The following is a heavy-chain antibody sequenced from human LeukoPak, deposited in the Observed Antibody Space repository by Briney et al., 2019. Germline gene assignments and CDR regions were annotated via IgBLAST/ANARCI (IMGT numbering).Heavy chain of an antibody. J-gene: IGHJ5*02. CDR1: GGSISSYY. CDR3: ARGRWGAGIAARPMFDP. CDR2: IYYSGST. Sequence: SETLSLTCTVSGGSISSYYWSWIRQPPGKGLERIGYIYYSGSTNYNPSLKSRVTISVDTSKNQFSLKLSSVTAADTAVYYCARGRWGAGIAARPMFDPWGQGTLVTVSS. D-gene: IGHD6-6*01. V-gene: IGHV4-59*12.